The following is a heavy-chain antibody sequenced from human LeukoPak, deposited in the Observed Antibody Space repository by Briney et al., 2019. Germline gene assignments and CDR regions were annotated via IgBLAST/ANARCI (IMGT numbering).Heavy chain of an antibody. CDR1: GFTFSSFG. V-gene: IGHV3-33*01. Sequence: GGSLRLSCAASGFTFSSFGMHWVRQAPGKGLEWVAAIWYDGSKKYHADSVKGRFTISRDNANNLLYLQMNSLRPEDTAVYYCARGGYSSGWYRDWGQGTQVTVSS. CDR3: ARGGYSSGWYRD. J-gene: IGHJ4*02. D-gene: IGHD6-19*01. CDR2: IWYDGSKK.